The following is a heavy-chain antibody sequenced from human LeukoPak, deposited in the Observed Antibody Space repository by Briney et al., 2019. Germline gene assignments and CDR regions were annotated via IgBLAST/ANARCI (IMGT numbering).Heavy chain of an antibody. CDR2: IYSGGST. J-gene: IGHJ4*02. CDR1: GFTVSSNY. Sequence: GGTLRLSCAASGFTVSSNYMSWVRQAPGKGLEWVSVIYSGGSTYYADSVKGRFTISRDNSKNTLYLQMNSLRAEDTAVYHCARRIAYCGGDCWYYFDYWGQGTLVTVSS. D-gene: IGHD2-21*02. CDR3: ARRIAYCGGDCWYYFDY. V-gene: IGHV3-66*01.